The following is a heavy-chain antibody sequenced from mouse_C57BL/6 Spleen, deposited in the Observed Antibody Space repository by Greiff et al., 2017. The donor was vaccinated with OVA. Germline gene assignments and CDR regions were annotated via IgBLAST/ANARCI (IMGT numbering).Heavy chain of an antibody. J-gene: IGHJ2*01. CDR2: IDPTSGGT. D-gene: IGHD2-4*01. Sequence: QVQLQQPGAELVKPGASVKLSCKASGYTFTSYWMHWVKQRPGRGLEWIGRIDPTSGGTKYNEKFKSKATLTVDKPSSTAYMQLSSLTSDDSGVCYCARGDDYDDYFDYWGQGTTLTVAS. CDR3: ARGDDYDDYFDY. V-gene: IGHV1-72*01. CDR1: GYTFTSYW.